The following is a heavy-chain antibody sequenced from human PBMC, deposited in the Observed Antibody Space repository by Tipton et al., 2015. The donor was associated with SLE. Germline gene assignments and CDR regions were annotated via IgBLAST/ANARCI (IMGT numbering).Heavy chain of an antibody. J-gene: IGHJ3*02. CDR2: INHSGST. D-gene: IGHD2-15*01. CDR1: GGSFSGYY. CDR3: AREGVIVVVVAATQGAFDI. Sequence: TLSLTCAVYGGSFSGYYWSWIRQPPGKGLEWIGEINHSGSTNYNPSPKSRVTISVDTSKNQFSLKLSSVTAADTAVYYCAREGVIVVVVAATQGAFDIWGQGTMVTVSS. V-gene: IGHV4-34*01.